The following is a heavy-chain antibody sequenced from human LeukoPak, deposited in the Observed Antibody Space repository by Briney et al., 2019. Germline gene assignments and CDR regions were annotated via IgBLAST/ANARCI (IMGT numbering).Heavy chain of an antibody. V-gene: IGHV3-23*01. J-gene: IGHJ4*02. CDR2: ISGSGGST. CDR1: GFTFSSYA. CDR3: AKKASTTGTTEFDY. Sequence: PGGSLRLSCAASGFTFSSYAMNWVRQAPGKGLEWVSAISGSGGSTFYEDSVKGRFTISRDNSKNTLYLQMTSLRDEDTAVYYCAKKASTTGTTEFDYWGQGTLVTVSS. D-gene: IGHD1-1*01.